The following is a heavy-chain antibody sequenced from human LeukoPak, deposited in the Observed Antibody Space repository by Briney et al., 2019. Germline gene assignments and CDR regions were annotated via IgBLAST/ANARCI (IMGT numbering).Heavy chain of an antibody. CDR1: GGTFSNYA. V-gene: IGHV1-69*05. Sequence: SVKVSCKASGGTFSNYAISWVRQAPGQGLEWMGGIIPIFGTANYAQKFQGRVTITTDESTSTAYMELSSLRSEDTAVYYCARAKPVVPAAVRYYYYYMDVWGKGTTVTVSS. CDR3: ARAKPVVPAAVRYYYYYMDV. J-gene: IGHJ6*03. CDR2: IIPIFGTA. D-gene: IGHD2-2*01.